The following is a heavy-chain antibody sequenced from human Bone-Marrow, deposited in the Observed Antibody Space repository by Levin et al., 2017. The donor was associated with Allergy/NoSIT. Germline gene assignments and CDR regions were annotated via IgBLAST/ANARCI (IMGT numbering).Heavy chain of an antibody. CDR2: VHYSGST. J-gene: IGHJ5*02. CDR3: ARIVWHEGSNWFDP. CDR1: GGSLTPSY. Sequence: SQTLSLTCTVSGGSLTPSYWSWIRQPPGKGLEWIGNVHYSGSTNYNPSLKSRLTMSVDTSENQFFLGLSSVTAADTALYYCARIVWHEGSNWFDPWGQGTLVTVSS. V-gene: IGHV4-59*01. D-gene: IGHD2-15*01.